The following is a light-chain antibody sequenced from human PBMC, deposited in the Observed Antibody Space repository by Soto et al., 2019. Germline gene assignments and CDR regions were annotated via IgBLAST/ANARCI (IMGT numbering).Light chain of an antibody. CDR3: SSYTSTNTLV. J-gene: IGLJ2*01. CDR2: GVS. V-gene: IGLV2-14*01. Sequence: SALTQPASVSGSPGQSITISCTGTSSDVGDYNYVSWYQRHPGKAPKLIIYGVSNRPSGISNRFSGSKSGNTASLTISGLQAEDEADFYCSSYTSTNTLVFGGGTKLTVL. CDR1: SSDVGDYNY.